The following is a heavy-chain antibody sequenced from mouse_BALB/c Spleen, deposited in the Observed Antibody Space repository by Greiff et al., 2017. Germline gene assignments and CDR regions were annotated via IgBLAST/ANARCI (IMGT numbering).Heavy chain of an antibody. V-gene: IGHV3-6*02. CDR1: GYSITSGYY. CDR3: ARDRPYYGSSSYYFDY. J-gene: IGHJ2*01. Sequence: EVQLKQSGPGLVKPSQSLSLTCSVTGYSITSGYYWNWIRQFPGNKLEWMGYISYDGSNNYNPSLKNRISITRDTSKNQFFLKLNSVTTEDTATYYCARDRPYYGSSSYYFDYWGQGTTLTVSS. D-gene: IGHD1-1*01. CDR2: ISYDGSN.